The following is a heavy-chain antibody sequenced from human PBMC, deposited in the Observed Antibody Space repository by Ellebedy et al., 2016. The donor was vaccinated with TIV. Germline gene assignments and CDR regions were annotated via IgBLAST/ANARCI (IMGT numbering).Heavy chain of an antibody. Sequence: GGSLRLXXAASGFTFSSYWMQWVRQAPGKGLEWVANIKQDGSAKYYVDSVKGRFTISSDNAKNSVYLQMNNLRAEDTAVYYWARRYMDVWGRGTTVTVSS. CDR2: IKQDGSAK. J-gene: IGHJ6*03. CDR3: ARRYMDV. V-gene: IGHV3-7*01. CDR1: GFTFSSYW.